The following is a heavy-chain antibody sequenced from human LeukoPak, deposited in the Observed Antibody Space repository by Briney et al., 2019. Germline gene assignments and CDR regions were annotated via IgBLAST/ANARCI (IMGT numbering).Heavy chain of an antibody. CDR3: AKGTLYYGSGSYPRY. D-gene: IGHD3-10*01. CDR1: GFTFYNYA. J-gene: IGHJ4*02. Sequence: GGSLRLSCAASGFTFYNYAMSWVRQAPGKGLEWVSTISDSGGSTYYADSVKGRFTISRDNSKNTLYLQMNSLRAEDTAVSYCAKGTLYYGSGSYPRYWGQGTLVTVSS. V-gene: IGHV3-23*01. CDR2: ISDSGGST.